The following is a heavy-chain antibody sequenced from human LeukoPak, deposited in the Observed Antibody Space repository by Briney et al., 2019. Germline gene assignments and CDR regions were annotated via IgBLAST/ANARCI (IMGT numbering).Heavy chain of an antibody. CDR2: IYASGIT. CDR3: AGTRGYCSGGSCFNWFDP. D-gene: IGHD2-15*01. J-gene: IGHJ5*02. CDR1: GDSISSDTYY. Sequence: PSQTLSLTCTVSGDSISSDTYYWTWIRQPAGKGLEWIGRIYASGITTYNASLKSRVTISLDTSKNHFSLKLSSVTAADTAVYHCAGTRGYCSGGSCFNWFDPWGQGTLVTVSS. V-gene: IGHV4-61*02.